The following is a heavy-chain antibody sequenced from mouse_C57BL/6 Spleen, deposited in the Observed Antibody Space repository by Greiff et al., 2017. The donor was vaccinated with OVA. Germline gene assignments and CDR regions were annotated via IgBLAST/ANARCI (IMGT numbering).Heavy chain of an antibody. Sequence: QVQLKQSGAELVKPGASVKISCKASGYAFSSYWMNWVKQRPGKGLEWIGQIYPGDGDTNYNGKFKGKATLTADKSSSTAYMQLSSLTSEDSAVYFCARSRVTTGFAYWGQGTLVTVSA. CDR1: GYAFSSYW. D-gene: IGHD2-2*01. V-gene: IGHV1-80*01. CDR3: ARSRVTTGFAY. J-gene: IGHJ3*01. CDR2: IYPGDGDT.